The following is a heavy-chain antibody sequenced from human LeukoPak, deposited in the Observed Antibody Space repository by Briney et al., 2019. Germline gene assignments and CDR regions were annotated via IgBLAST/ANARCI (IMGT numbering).Heavy chain of an antibody. J-gene: IGHJ4*02. CDR1: GGSISSSSYY. D-gene: IGHD6-6*01. CDR2: IYSTGNT. V-gene: IGHV4-61*01. CDR3: ARGKAAHVY. Sequence: SETLSLTCTVSGGSISSSSYYWSWIRQPPGKGLEWIGYIYSTGNTNYNPSLKSRVAISADTSKNQFSLRLTSVTAADTAVYYGARGKAAHVYWGQGTLVTVSS.